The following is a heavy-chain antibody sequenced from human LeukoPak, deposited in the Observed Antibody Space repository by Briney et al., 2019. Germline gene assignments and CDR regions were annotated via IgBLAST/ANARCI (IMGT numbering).Heavy chain of an antibody. CDR2: ISSSSSYI. CDR1: GFTFSIYS. D-gene: IGHD6-13*01. V-gene: IGHV3-21*01. CDR3: ARIAAAGTEDYGMDV. Sequence: GGSLRLSCAASGFTFSIYSKTWVRQAPGKGLDWVSSISSSSSYIYYAGSLKGRSTISRDNAENSLYLQINSLRAEDTAVYYCARIAAAGTEDYGMDVWGTGTTVTVSS. J-gene: IGHJ6*04.